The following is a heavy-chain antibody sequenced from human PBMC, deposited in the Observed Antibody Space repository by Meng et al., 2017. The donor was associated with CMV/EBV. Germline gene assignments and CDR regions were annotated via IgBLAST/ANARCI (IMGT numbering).Heavy chain of an antibody. V-gene: IGHV3-23*03. D-gene: IGHD1-26*01. CDR3: GRGIVQGATTA. CDR2: IYSGGSST. CDR1: GFTFSSYA. J-gene: IGHJ4*02. Sequence: GGSLRLSCAASGFTFSSYAMSWVRQAPGQGLEWVSVIYSGGSSTYYADSVKGRFTISRDNSKNTLYLQMNSLGAEDTAVYCCGRGIVQGATTAWGQGTLVTVSS.